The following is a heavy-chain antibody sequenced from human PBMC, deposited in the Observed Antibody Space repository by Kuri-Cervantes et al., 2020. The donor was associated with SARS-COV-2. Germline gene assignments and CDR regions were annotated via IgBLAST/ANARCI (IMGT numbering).Heavy chain of an antibody. D-gene: IGHD3-16*01. CDR2: IIPIFGTA. CDR3: AREMITFGGGALFAFDI. J-gene: IGHJ3*02. Sequence: SVKVSCKASGGTFSSYAISWVRQAPGQGLEWMGGIIPIFGTANYAQKFQGRVTITADKSTSTAYMELSSLRSEDTAVYYCAREMITFGGGALFAFDIWGQGTMVTVSS. V-gene: IGHV1-69*06. CDR1: GGTFSSYA.